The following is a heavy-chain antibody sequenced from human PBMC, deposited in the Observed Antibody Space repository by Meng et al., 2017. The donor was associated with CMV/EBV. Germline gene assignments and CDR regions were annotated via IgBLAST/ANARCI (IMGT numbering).Heavy chain of an antibody. CDR3: AREAPPDYYDSSGYYLGPAGKANDY. D-gene: IGHD3-22*01. CDR1: GGSFSVYY. J-gene: IGHJ4*02. V-gene: IGHV4-34*01. CDR2: INHSGST. Sequence: SETLSLTCAVYGGSFSVYYWSWIRQPPGKGLEWIGEINHSGSTNYNPSLKSRVTISVDTSKNQFSLKLSSVTAADTAVYYCAREAPPDYYDSSGYYLGPAGKANDYWGQGTLVTVSS.